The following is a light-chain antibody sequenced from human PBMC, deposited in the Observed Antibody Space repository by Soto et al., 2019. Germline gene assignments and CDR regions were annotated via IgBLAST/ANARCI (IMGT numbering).Light chain of an antibody. J-gene: IGKJ4*01. Sequence: EIVLTQSPATLSLSPGERAILSCRASQTISFYLAWYQQKPDQAPRLLIYDASNRAAGIPARFSGSGSGTDFALTISSLEPDDFAVYYCQQRSNWPLTFGGGTRLEN. CDR3: QQRSNWPLT. CDR2: DAS. V-gene: IGKV3-11*01. CDR1: QTISFY.